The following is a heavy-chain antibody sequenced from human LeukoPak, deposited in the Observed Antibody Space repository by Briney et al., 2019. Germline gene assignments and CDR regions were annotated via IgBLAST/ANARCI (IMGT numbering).Heavy chain of an antibody. J-gene: IGHJ4*02. D-gene: IGHD3-3*01. CDR3: ARVGFWSGSYTGYFDY. CDR2: MYYSGTT. V-gene: IGHV4-59*12. CDR1: RGSIIGYY. Sequence: SETLSLTCTVSRGSIIGYYWTWIRQPPGKRLQWIGYMYYSGTTKYNPSLKSRVTTSMDTSKNQFSLKVNSVTAADTAVYYCARVGFWSGSYTGYFDYWGQGALVTVSS.